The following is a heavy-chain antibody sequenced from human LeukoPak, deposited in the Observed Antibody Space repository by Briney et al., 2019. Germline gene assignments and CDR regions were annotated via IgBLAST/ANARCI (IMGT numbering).Heavy chain of an antibody. V-gene: IGHV3-30*02. CDR1: GFTFSSSG. D-gene: IGHD6-6*01. J-gene: IGHJ1*01. CDR3: ARSLSAREYFQQ. CDR2: IHAGGSDK. Sequence: GGSLRLSCAASGFTFSSSGMHWVRQAPGRGLEWVPFIHAGGSDKFYAESVEGRFTISRDYSTRTVYLQMNSLRADDTALYYCARSLSAREYFQQWGQGTLVIVSS.